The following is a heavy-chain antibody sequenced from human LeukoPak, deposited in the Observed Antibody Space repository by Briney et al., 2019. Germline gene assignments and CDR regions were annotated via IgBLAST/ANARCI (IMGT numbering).Heavy chain of an antibody. CDR3: ARGSGYSYGPDY. CDR2: IIPIFGTA. J-gene: IGHJ4*02. V-gene: IGHV1-69*05. CDR1: GGTFSSYA. D-gene: IGHD5-18*01. Sequence: SVKVSCKASGGTFSSYAISWVRQAPGQGLEWLGGIIPIFGTANYAQKFQGRVTMTTDTSTSTAYMELRSLRSDDTAVYYCARGSGYSYGPDYWGQGTLVTVSS.